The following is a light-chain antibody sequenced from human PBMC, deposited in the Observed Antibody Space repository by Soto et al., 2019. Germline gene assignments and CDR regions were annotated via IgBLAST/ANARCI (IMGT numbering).Light chain of an antibody. Sequence: DIQWTQSPSFLSASAGNRVTITCRASQGISSYLPWYQQKPGKAPKLLIHAASTLQSGVPSRFSGSGSGTDFTLTISSLQPEDFATYYCQQLNSYPLTFGGGTKVDI. J-gene: IGKJ4*01. CDR2: AAS. CDR3: QQLNSYPLT. V-gene: IGKV1-9*01. CDR1: QGISSY.